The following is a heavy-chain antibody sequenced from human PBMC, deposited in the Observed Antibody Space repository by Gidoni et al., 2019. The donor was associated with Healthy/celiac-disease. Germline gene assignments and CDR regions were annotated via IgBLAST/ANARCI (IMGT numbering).Heavy chain of an antibody. CDR3: ARDAEDIVVVVALDYYYYGMDV. Sequence: EVQLVESGGGLVKPGGSLRPSCAASGFTFSSYSMNWVRQAPGKGLEWVSSISSSSSYIYYADSVKGRFTISRDNAKNSLYLQMNSLRAEDTAVYYCARDAEDIVVVVALDYYYYGMDVWGQGTTVTVSS. CDR2: ISSSSSYI. J-gene: IGHJ6*02. D-gene: IGHD2-15*01. V-gene: IGHV3-21*06. CDR1: GFTFSSYS.